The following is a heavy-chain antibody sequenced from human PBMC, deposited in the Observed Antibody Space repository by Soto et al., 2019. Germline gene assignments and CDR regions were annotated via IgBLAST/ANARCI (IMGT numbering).Heavy chain of an antibody. V-gene: IGHV4-30-2*01. D-gene: IGHD3-3*01. Sequence: SETLSLTCAVSGGSITSGGYSWGWIRQPPGQGLEWIGYMYHSGNTYYNPSLKGRVTISLDHSRNQFSLRLNSVTAADTAVYYCARGLRVDFWSGIDYWGQGTLVTVS. CDR2: MYHSGNT. CDR3: ARGLRVDFWSGIDY. J-gene: IGHJ4*02. CDR1: GGSITSGGYS.